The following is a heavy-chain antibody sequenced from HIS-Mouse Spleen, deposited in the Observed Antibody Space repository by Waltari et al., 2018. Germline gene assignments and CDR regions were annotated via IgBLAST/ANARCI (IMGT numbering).Heavy chain of an antibody. V-gene: IGHV3-30*18. Sequence: QVQLVESGGGVVQPGRSLRLSCAASGFTFSSYGMHWVRQAPGKGLEWVAVISYDGSNKYYADSVKGRFTISRDNSKNTLYLQMISLRAEDTAVYYCAKEYSSSHNWFDPWGQGTLVTVSS. CDR2: ISYDGSNK. D-gene: IGHD6-13*01. J-gene: IGHJ5*02. CDR1: GFTFSSYG. CDR3: AKEYSSSHNWFDP.